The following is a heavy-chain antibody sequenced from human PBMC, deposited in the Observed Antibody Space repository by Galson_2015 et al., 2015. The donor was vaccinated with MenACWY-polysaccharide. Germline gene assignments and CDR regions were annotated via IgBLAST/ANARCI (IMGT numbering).Heavy chain of an antibody. CDR2: GYYSGNT. V-gene: IGHV4-39*01. Sequence: ETLSLTCTVSSDSISRSSYYWGWVRQPPGRGLEWIGSGYYSGNTFYNPSLKSRVTISVDTSRNQFSLNLASVTAADTAVYYCVRHPRAVKTVPQKGTLWGQGTLVTVSS. J-gene: IGHJ4*02. CDR1: SDSISRSSYY. CDR3: VRHPRAVKTVPQKGTL. D-gene: IGHD1/OR15-1a*01.